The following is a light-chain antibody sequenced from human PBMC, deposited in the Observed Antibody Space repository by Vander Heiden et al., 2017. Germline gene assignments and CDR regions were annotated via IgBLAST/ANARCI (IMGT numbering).Light chain of an antibody. J-gene: IGKJ3*01. CDR3: QQYGSSLIT. CDR1: QSVRSSY. CDR2: GAS. Sequence: EIVLTQSPGTLSLSPGERAPLSCRASQSVRSSYLAWDQQKPGQAPRLLIYGASSRATGIPDRFRGSGSGTDFTLTISRLEPEDFAVYYCQQYGSSLITFGPGTKVDFK. V-gene: IGKV3-20*01.